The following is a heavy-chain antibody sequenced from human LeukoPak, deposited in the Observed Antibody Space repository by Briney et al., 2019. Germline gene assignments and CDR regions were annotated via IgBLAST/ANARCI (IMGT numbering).Heavy chain of an antibody. D-gene: IGHD3-22*01. Sequence: SVKDSCKASGGTFISKAFSWVRQAPAQGLEWMGRIIPILGIANYAQKLQGRVTITADKSTGTAYMELSRLRSEDTAVYCCARDIEEYDYDSSGSLRFWGQGTLVTVSS. CDR3: ARDIEEYDYDSSGSLRF. J-gene: IGHJ4*02. CDR2: IIPILGIA. V-gene: IGHV1-69*04. CDR1: GGTFISKA.